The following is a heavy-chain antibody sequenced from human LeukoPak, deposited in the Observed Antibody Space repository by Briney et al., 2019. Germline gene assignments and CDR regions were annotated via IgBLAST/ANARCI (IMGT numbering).Heavy chain of an antibody. CDR2: IKQDGSEK. CDR1: GFTFSSYW. Sequence: GGSLRLSCAASGFTFSSYWMSWVRQAPGKGLEWVANIKQDGSEKYYVDSVKGRFTISRDNSKNTLYLQMNSLRAEDTAVYYCARDNYYGSGSYPRGETWFDPWGQGTLVTVSS. D-gene: IGHD3-10*01. J-gene: IGHJ5*02. CDR3: ARDNYYGSGSYPRGETWFDP. V-gene: IGHV3-7*03.